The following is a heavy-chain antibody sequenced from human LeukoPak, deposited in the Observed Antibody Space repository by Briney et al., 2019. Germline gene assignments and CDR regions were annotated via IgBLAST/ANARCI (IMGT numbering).Heavy chain of an antibody. V-gene: IGHV3-30*18. Sequence: GGSLRLSCAASGFTFSNYDMHWVRQAPGKGLEWVAVISYDGTNKYYADSVKGRFTISRDNSKSTLYLQMNSLIAEDTAVYYCAKENDFVYWGQGTLVTVSS. J-gene: IGHJ4*02. D-gene: IGHD3-3*01. CDR2: ISYDGTNK. CDR1: GFTFSNYD. CDR3: AKENDFVY.